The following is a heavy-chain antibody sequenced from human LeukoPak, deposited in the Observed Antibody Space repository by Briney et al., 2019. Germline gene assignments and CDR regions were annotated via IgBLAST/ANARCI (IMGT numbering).Heavy chain of an antibody. D-gene: IGHD5-18*01. V-gene: IGHV4-59*01. J-gene: IGHJ4*02. Sequence: SETLSLTCTVSGGSISSYYWSWIRQPPGKGLEWIGYIYYSGSTNYNPSLKSRVTISVDTSKNQFSLKLSSVTAADTAVYYCASEQLRDGYFDYWGQGTLVTVSS. CDR3: ASEQLRDGYFDY. CDR1: GGSISSYY. CDR2: IYYSGST.